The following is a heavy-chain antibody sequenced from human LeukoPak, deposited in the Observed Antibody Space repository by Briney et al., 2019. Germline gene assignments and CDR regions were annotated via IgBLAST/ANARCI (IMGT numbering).Heavy chain of an antibody. J-gene: IGHJ4*02. D-gene: IGHD5-12*01. CDR3: ARDSGDIVATNVDY. Sequence: GGSLRLSCAASGFTFSSYAMHWVRQAPGKGLEWVAVISYDGSSKYYADSVKGRFTISRDNSKNTLYLQMNSLRAEDTAVYYCARDSGDIVATNVDYWGQGTLVTVSS. CDR2: ISYDGSSK. CDR1: GFTFSSYA. V-gene: IGHV3-30*01.